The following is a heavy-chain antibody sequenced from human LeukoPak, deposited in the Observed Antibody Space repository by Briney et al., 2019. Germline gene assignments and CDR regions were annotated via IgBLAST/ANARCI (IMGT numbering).Heavy chain of an antibody. J-gene: IGHJ4*02. CDR2: IYYSGST. Sequence: PSETLSLTCTVSGGSISSGGYYWSWIRQPAGKGLEWIGSIYYSGSTYYNPSLKSRVTISVDTSKNQFSLKLSSVTAADTAVYYCARRLELPVSFDYWGQGTLVTVSS. CDR1: GGSISSGGYY. V-gene: IGHV4-39*01. CDR3: ARRLELPVSFDY. D-gene: IGHD1-7*01.